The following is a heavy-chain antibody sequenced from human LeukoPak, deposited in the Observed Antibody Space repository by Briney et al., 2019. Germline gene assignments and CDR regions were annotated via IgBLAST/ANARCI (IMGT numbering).Heavy chain of an antibody. J-gene: IGHJ3*02. CDR1: GVPFSGYH. Sequence: SETLSLTCAVYGVPFSGYHWSWIRHPPGKGLEWIGEINHSGSTNYNPSLKSRVNISVDTSKNLFALKLSSVTVADTAVYYCARGRRTSRSAANSSGWYGSRGDAFDIWGQGTMVTVSS. CDR3: ARGRRTSRSAANSSGWYGSRGDAFDI. D-gene: IGHD6-19*01. V-gene: IGHV4-34*01. CDR2: INHSGST.